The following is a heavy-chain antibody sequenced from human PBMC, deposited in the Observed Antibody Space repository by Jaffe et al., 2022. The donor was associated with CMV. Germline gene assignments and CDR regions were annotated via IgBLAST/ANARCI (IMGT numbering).Heavy chain of an antibody. Sequence: QVQLQESGPGLVKPSETLSLTCTVSGGSVRSYYWSWIRQAPGKGLEWIAYVHDSGTTDYNPSLKSRVTISVDTSRNEFSLTLRSMTAADTAVYYCARVRLGDISLTAFDLWGQGTMVTVSS. CDR2: VHDSGTT. V-gene: IGHV4-59*02. CDR3: ARVRLGDISLTAFDL. J-gene: IGHJ3*01. D-gene: IGHD3-16*02. CDR1: GGSVRSYY.